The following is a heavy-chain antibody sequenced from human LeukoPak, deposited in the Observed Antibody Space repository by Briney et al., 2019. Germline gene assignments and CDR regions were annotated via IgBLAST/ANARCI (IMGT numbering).Heavy chain of an antibody. D-gene: IGHD2-15*01. Sequence: SVKVSCKASGGTLSSYTISWVRQAPGQGLEWMGRIIPILGIANYAQKFQGRVTITADKSTSTAYMELSSLRSEDTAVYYCARVDCSGGSCLFDPWGQGTLVTVSS. J-gene: IGHJ5*02. CDR3: ARVDCSGGSCLFDP. V-gene: IGHV1-69*02. CDR2: IIPILGIA. CDR1: GGTLSSYT.